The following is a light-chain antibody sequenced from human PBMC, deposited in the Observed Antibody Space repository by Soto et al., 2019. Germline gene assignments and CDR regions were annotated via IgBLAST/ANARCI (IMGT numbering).Light chain of an antibody. V-gene: IGKV1-33*01. CDR1: QDISNY. CDR3: QQYDNLLWT. J-gene: IGKJ1*01. Sequence: IQMTQSPSSLSASVGDRVTITCQARQDISNYLNWYQQKPGKAPKLLIYDASNLEKGDPSRFSGSGSGTDFTFTISSLQPEEIATYYCQQYDNLLWTFGQGTKVEIK. CDR2: DAS.